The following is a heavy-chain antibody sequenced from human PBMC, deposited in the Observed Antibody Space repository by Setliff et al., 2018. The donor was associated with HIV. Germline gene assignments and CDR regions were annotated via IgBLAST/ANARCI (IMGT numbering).Heavy chain of an antibody. CDR3: ARQEAGYYFDSSGYYFDY. J-gene: IGHJ4*02. CDR2: IYTSGST. CDR1: GGSFSSGRYY. D-gene: IGHD3-22*01. Sequence: LSLTCTVSGGSFSSGRYYRSWIRQPAGKGLEWIGHIYTSGSTNYNPSIKSRVTISVDPSKNQFSLKLNSVTAADTDVYYCARQEAGYYFDSSGYYFDYWGLGTLVTVSS. V-gene: IGHV4-61*09.